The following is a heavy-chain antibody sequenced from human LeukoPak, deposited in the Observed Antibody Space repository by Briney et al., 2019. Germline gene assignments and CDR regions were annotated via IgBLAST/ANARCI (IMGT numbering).Heavy chain of an antibody. CDR1: VFSFSYYD. Sequence: PGGSLRLSCAASVFSFSYYDMHCVREAAGKGREWGSAIDSPGNTFYQGSVKGRFTISREDAKNSLYLQMKSLTDGDTAAYYCIRIRTREHQYGMDVWGQGTTVTVSS. CDR3: IRIRTREHQYGMDV. V-gene: IGHV3-13*01. CDR2: IDSPGNT. J-gene: IGHJ6*02. D-gene: IGHD1-26*01.